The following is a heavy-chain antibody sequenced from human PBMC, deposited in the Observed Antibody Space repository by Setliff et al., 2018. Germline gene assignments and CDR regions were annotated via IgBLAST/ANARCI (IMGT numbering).Heavy chain of an antibody. CDR2: LSPSGNT. V-gene: IGHV4-4*07. J-gene: IGHJ4*02. D-gene: IGHD6-6*01. CDR3: ARGRNIAARLFDS. CDR1: GGSISSDY. Sequence: ETLSLTCVVSGGSISSDYWGWIRQPAGKGLEWIGRLSPSGNTNYNPSLKSRVTISVDTSKNQFSLKVTSLTAADTAVYYCARGRNIAARLFDSWGQGTLVTVSS.